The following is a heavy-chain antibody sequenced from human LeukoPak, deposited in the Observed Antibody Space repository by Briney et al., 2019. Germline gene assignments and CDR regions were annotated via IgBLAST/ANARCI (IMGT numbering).Heavy chain of an antibody. CDR2: IYYTGST. J-gene: IGHJ3*01. V-gene: IGHV4-61*01. CDR3: ARDTAGSTSWSLGDGFDV. Sequence: SETLSLTCTVSGGSVSSGSYYWSWIRQPPGKGLEWIGSIYYTGSTNYSPSLKSRVTISVDTSKNQFSLKLSSVTAADTALYYCARDTAGSTSWSLGDGFDVWGQGTMVTVSP. CDR1: GGSVSSGSYY. D-gene: IGHD6-13*01.